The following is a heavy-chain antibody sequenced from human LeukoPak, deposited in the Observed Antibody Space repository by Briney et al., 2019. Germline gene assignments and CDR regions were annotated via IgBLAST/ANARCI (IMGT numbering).Heavy chain of an antibody. CDR3: ARVEPAATADP. Sequence: SETLSLPCTVSGGSISSSSYSWGWIRQPPGKGLEWIGSIYYSGSTYYNPSLKSRVTISVDTSKNQFSLKLSSVTAADTAVYYCARVEPAATADPWGQGTLVTVSS. CDR1: GGSISSSSYS. V-gene: IGHV4-39*07. J-gene: IGHJ5*02. CDR2: IYYSGST. D-gene: IGHD2-2*01.